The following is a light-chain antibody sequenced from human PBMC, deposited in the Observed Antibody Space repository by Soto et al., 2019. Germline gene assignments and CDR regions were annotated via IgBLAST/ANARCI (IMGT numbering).Light chain of an antibody. CDR1: ESIRIH. J-gene: IGKJ1*01. V-gene: IGKV1-6*01. Sequence: IQMTQSPSSLSASIGDKVSIICRASESIRIHLNWYQQKPGKAPRLLIYAASRLQSGVPSRFSGTGSGTDFTLTISSLQPEDFATYYCLQDINYPWTFGQGTKVDIK. CDR3: LQDINYPWT. CDR2: AAS.